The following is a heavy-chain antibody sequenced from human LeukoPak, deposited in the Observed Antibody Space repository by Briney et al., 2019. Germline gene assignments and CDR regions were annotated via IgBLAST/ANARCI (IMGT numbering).Heavy chain of an antibody. D-gene: IGHD3-22*01. CDR1: GFTFSSYG. J-gene: IGHJ6*03. CDR3: AKDYYDSSGYYSWPQYYMDV. V-gene: IGHV3-33*06. Sequence: GGSLRLSCAASGFTFSSYGMHWVRQAPDKGLEWVAVIWYDGSNKYYADSVKGRFTISRDNSKNTLYLQMNSLRAEDTAVYYCAKDYYDSSGYYSWPQYYMDVWGKGTTVTVSS. CDR2: IWYDGSNK.